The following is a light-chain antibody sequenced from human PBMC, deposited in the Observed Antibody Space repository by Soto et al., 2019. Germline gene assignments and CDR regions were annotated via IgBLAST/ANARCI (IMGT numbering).Light chain of an antibody. CDR3: QQYGSSRST. V-gene: IGKV3-20*01. J-gene: IGKJ1*01. CDR1: QSVSSSY. CDR2: GAS. Sequence: EIVLTQSPGTLSLSPGERATLSCRASQSVSSSYLAWYQQKPGQAPRLLIYGASSRATGIPERFSGSGSGTDFTLTISRLEPEDFAVYYCQQYGSSRSTFGPGTKVEIK.